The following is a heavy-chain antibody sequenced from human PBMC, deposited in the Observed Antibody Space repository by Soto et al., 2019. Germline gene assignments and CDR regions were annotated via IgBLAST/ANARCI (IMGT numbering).Heavy chain of an antibody. CDR2: ISYDGSNK. D-gene: IGHD3-3*01. Sequence: PGGSLRLSCAASGFTFSSYGMHWVRQAPGKGLEWVAVISYDGSNKYYADSVKGRFTISRDNSKNTLYLQMNSLRAEDTAVYYCAKDFGHDFWSGYFYYYYGMDVWGQGTTVTVSS. CDR1: GFTFSSYG. CDR3: AKDFGHDFWSGYFYYYYGMDV. J-gene: IGHJ6*02. V-gene: IGHV3-30*18.